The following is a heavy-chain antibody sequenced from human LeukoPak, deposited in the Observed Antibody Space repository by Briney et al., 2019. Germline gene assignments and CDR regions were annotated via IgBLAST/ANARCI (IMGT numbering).Heavy chain of an antibody. CDR1: GYTFIIYY. V-gene: IGHV1-46*04. D-gene: IGHD2-2*01. J-gene: IGHJ6*02. Sequence: GASVTVSFTASGYTFIIYYMHWLRQAPGQGLEWMGIINPNGGSTSYAQKLPGRVTITRDTSTSTYYMEMGSVRSEDTDVCYCARGSVGSTSPYYYFAMHVGGQGTTVSVS. CDR2: INPNGGST. CDR3: ARGSVGSTSPYYYFAMHV.